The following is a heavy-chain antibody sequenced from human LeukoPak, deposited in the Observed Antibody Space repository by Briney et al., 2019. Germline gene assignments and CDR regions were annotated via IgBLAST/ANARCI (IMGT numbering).Heavy chain of an antibody. CDR2: ISAYNGNT. CDR3: ARGGQVQKTNYDILTGYYDAFDI. CDR1: GYTFTSYG. Sequence: GASVKVSCKASGYTFTSYGISWVRQAPGQGLEWMGWISAYNGNTNYAQKLQGRVTMTTDTSTSTAYMELRSLRSDDTAVYYCARGGQVQKTNYDILTGYYDAFDIWGQGTMVTVSS. J-gene: IGHJ3*02. D-gene: IGHD3-9*01. V-gene: IGHV1-18*01.